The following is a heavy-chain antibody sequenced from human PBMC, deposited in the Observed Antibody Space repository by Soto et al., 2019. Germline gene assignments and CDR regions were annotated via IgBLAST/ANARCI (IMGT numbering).Heavy chain of an antibody. D-gene: IGHD3-22*01. V-gene: IGHV4-61*01. CDR1: GGSVSSGSYY. CDR3: ARGDDYYDSSGYED. J-gene: IGHJ4*02. CDR2: IYYSGST. Sequence: SETLSLTCTVSGGSVSSGSYYWSWIRQPPGKGLEWIGYIYYSGSTNYNPSLKSRVTISVDTSKNQFSLKLSSVTAADTAVYYCARGDDYYDSSGYEDWGQGTLVTVSS.